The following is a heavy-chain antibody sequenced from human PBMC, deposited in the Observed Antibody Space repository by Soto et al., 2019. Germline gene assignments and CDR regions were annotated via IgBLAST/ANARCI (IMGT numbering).Heavy chain of an antibody. D-gene: IGHD6-13*01. V-gene: IGHV1-8*01. Sequence: ASVKVSCKASGYTFTSYDINWVRQATGQGLEWMGWMNPNSGNTGYAQKFQGRVTMTRNTSISTAYMELSSLRSEDTAVYYCAREPRSSWASIYYCGMDVWGQGTTVTVSS. CDR1: GYTFTSYD. J-gene: IGHJ6*02. CDR3: AREPRSSWASIYYCGMDV. CDR2: MNPNSGNT.